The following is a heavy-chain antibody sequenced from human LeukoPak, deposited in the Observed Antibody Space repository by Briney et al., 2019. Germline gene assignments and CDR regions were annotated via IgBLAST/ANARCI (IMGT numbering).Heavy chain of an antibody. Sequence: QPGGSLLLSCAASGFTFSTYSIDWVRPAPGKGLEGISYISSSSSTIDFADSVKGRFTISRDNARNSVYLQMNSLRAEDTAVYYCARVHTSSYAADLWGQGTLVTVSS. D-gene: IGHD3-22*01. CDR1: GFTFSTYS. CDR2: ISSSSSTI. J-gene: IGHJ5*02. V-gene: IGHV3-48*04. CDR3: ARVHTSSYAADL.